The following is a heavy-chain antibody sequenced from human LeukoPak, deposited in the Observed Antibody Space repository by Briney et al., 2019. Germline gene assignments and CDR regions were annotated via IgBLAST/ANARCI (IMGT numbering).Heavy chain of an antibody. CDR2: ISGNGVST. J-gene: IGHJ4*02. D-gene: IGHD6-13*01. CDR1: QFTFSNYA. Sequence: GGSLRLSCTASQFTFSNYAMSWVRQAPGKGLEWVSSISGNGVSTHYADSVKGRFTISRDNSNNILYVQMNSLRAEDTAVYYCAKSWRSRSWNGDYFDYWGQGTLVTVSS. CDR3: AKSWRSRSWNGDYFDY. V-gene: IGHV3-23*01.